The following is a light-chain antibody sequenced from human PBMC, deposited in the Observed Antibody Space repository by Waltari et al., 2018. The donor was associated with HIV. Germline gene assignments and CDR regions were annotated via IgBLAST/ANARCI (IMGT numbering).Light chain of an antibody. J-gene: IGLJ1*01. Sequence: QSVPTQPPSASGTPGQRVAISCSGSNSNIGSNFVYLCQQPPATAPKLLIYKDNQRRSGVPERFSASKSGSSSSLAISGLRSEDEAEYYCATWDDILSGYLFGTGTKVTVL. CDR1: NSNIGSNF. CDR3: ATWDDILSGYL. V-gene: IGLV1-47*01. CDR2: KDN.